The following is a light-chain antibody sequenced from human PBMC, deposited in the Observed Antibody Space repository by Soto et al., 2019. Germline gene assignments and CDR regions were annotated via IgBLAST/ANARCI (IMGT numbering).Light chain of an antibody. CDR1: QGINNY. V-gene: IGKV1-27*01. Sequence: DIQMTQSPSSLSAFVGDRVTITCRASQGINNYLAWYQHKPGKVPKLLIYAASTLQSGVPSRFSGGGSGTAFTLSVSSLQPEDVATYDWQKYDSAPWTFGQGTEVEIK. J-gene: IGKJ1*01. CDR2: AAS. CDR3: QKYDSAPWT.